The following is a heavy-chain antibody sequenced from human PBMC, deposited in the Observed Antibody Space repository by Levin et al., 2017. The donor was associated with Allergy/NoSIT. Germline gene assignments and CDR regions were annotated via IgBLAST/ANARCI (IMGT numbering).Heavy chain of an antibody. CDR1: GASISSNDW. Sequence: GSLRLSCTVSGASISSNDWWNWVRQLPGKGLEWIGEIHHSGIAHYKPSLKSRVSISLDKPKNQFSLRLNSVTAADTAVYYCARNGGSANFYWGQGTLVTVSA. D-gene: IGHD3-10*01. J-gene: IGHJ4*02. V-gene: IGHV4-4*02. CDR3: ARNGGSANFY. CDR2: IHHSGIA.